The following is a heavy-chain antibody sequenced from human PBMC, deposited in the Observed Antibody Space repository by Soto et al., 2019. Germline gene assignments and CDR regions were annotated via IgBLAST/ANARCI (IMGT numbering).Heavy chain of an antibody. CDR1: GASISSSSYY. CDR2: IYYSGST. CDR3: ARHNSGSDLQLFDY. V-gene: IGHV4-39*01. Sequence: PSETLSLTCTVSGASISSSSYYWGWIRQPPGKGLEWIGSIYYSGSTYYNPSLKSRVTISVDTSKNQFSLKLSSVTAADTAVYYCARHNSGSDLQLFDYWGQGTLVTVSS. J-gene: IGHJ4*02. D-gene: IGHD1-26*01.